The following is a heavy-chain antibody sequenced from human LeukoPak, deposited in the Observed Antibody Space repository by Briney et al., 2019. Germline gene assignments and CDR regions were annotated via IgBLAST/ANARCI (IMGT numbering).Heavy chain of an antibody. V-gene: IGHV1-69*13. Sequence: GASVKVSCKASGYTFTSYGISWVRQAPGQGLEWMGGIIPFFGTANYAQKFQGRVTITADESTSTAYMELSSLRSEDTAVYYCARGDHYDFWSGYYRPSGYYFDYWGQGTLVTVSS. CDR3: ARGDHYDFWSGYYRPSGYYFDY. D-gene: IGHD3-3*01. CDR1: GYTFTSYG. J-gene: IGHJ4*02. CDR2: IIPFFGTA.